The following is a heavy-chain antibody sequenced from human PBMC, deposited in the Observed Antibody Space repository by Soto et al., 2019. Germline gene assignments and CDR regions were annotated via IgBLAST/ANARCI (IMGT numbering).Heavy chain of an antibody. Sequence: EVQLVESGGGLVKPGGSLRLSCAASGFSFSTYSMTWVRQAPGKGLEWVSSISSSSVNISYADSVKGRFTISRDNAKKSVYLQMNGLRGEDTALYYCARSSYDDALWGQGTLVTVSS. CDR2: ISSSSVNI. CDR3: ARSSYDDAL. J-gene: IGHJ4*02. CDR1: GFSFSTYS. V-gene: IGHV3-21*01. D-gene: IGHD3-16*01.